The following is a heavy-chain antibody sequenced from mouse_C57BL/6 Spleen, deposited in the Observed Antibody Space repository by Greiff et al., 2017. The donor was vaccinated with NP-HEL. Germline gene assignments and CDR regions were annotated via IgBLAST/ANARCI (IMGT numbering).Heavy chain of an antibody. CDR3: ARSPDSSGYWFAY. D-gene: IGHD3-2*02. CDR1: GYTFTSYW. V-gene: IGHV1-61*01. CDR2: IYPSDSET. Sequence: QVQLQQSGAELVRPGSSVKLSCKASGYTFTSYWMDWVKQRPGQGLEWIGNIYPSDSETHYNQKFKDKATLTVDKSSSTAYMQLSSLTSEDSAVYYCARSPDSSGYWFAYWGQGTLVTVSA. J-gene: IGHJ3*01.